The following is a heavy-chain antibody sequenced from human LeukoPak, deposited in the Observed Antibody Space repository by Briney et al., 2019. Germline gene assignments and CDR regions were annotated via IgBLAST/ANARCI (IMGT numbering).Heavy chain of an antibody. D-gene: IGHD3-10*01. CDR3: ASLGSRYGSGSLGYYYYYMDV. Sequence: AASVKVSCKASGYTFTSYGISWVRQAPGQGLEWMGGIIPIFGTANYAQKFQGRVTITADESTSTAYMELSSLRSEDTAVYYCASLGSRYGSGSLGYYYYYMDVWGKGTTVTISS. CDR2: IIPIFGTA. V-gene: IGHV1-69*13. J-gene: IGHJ6*03. CDR1: GYTFTSYG.